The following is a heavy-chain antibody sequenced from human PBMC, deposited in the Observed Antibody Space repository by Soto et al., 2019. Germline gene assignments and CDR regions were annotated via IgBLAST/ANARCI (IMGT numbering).Heavy chain of an antibody. Sequence: PSETLSLTCTVSGGSISSYYWSWIRQPAGKGLEWIGRIYTSGSTNYNPSLKSRVTMSVDTSKNQFSLKLSSVTAADTAVYYCARDRIGSYAHYPCWFDPWGQGTLVTVSS. CDR3: ARDRIGSYAHYPCWFDP. D-gene: IGHD1-26*01. CDR2: IYTSGST. J-gene: IGHJ5*02. CDR1: GGSISSYY. V-gene: IGHV4-4*07.